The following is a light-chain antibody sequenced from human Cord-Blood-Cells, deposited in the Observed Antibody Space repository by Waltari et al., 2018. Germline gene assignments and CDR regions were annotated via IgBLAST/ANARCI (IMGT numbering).Light chain of an antibody. J-gene: IGKJ4*01. CDR3: QQLNSYPLT. V-gene: IGKV1-9*01. Sequence: DIQLTQSLSFLSASVGDRVTITCRASQGISSYLAWYQQKPGKAPKLLIYRASTLQSSIPSRFSGSGSGTEFTLTISSLQPEDFATYYCQQLNSYPLTFGGGSKVEIK. CDR2: RAS. CDR1: QGISSY.